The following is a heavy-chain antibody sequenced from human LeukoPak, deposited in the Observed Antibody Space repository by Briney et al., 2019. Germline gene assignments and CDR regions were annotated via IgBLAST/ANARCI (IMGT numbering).Heavy chain of an antibody. Sequence: PSKTLSLTCTVSGGSISSYYWSWIRQPPGKGLEWIGYIYYSGSTNYNPSLKSRVTISVDTSKNQFSLKLSSVTAADTAVYYCASGPGDGNWFDPWGQGTLVTVSS. J-gene: IGHJ5*02. CDR2: IYYSGST. CDR1: GGSISSYY. D-gene: IGHD7-27*01. V-gene: IGHV4-59*01. CDR3: ASGPGDGNWFDP.